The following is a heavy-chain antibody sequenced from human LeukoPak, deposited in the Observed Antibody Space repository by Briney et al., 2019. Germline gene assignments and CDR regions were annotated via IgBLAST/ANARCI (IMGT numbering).Heavy chain of an antibody. CDR1: VGSISSRSYY. D-gene: IGHD2-8*01. Sequence: PSETVSLTCTVCVGSISSRSYYWGWIRQPPGKGLEWIGRISSSGSTNYNPALKSRGTMLVDRSNNQSSLKLSSVTAADTAVYYCARDGVDDSEGYYYHYYMDVWGKGTTVTISS. V-gene: IGHV4-39*07. CDR2: ISSSGST. CDR3: ARDGVDDSEGYYYHYYMDV. J-gene: IGHJ6*03.